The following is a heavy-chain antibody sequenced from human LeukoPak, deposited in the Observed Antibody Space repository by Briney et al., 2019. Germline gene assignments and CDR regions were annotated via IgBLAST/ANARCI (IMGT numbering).Heavy chain of an antibody. CDR1: GGTLSSYA. D-gene: IGHD3-3*01. CDR3: ARGDVRVLRFLGTDYYYYYMDV. J-gene: IGHJ6*03. V-gene: IGHV1-69*05. CDR2: IIPVFGTA. Sequence: AASVKVSCKASGGTLSSYAISWVRQSPGQGLEWMGGIIPVFGTANYAQKFQGRVTITTDESTSTAYMELSSLRSEDTAVYYCARGDVRVLRFLGTDYYYYYMDVWGKGTTVTVSS.